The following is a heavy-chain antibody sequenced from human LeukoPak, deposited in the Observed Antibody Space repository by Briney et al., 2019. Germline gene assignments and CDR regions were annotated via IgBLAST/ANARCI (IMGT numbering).Heavy chain of an antibody. D-gene: IGHD3-10*01. CDR2: IIPIFGTA. CDR1: GGTFSSYA. CDR3: ARDTDYGSGSYYGY. V-gene: IGHV1-69*05. Sequence: ASVKVSCKASGGTFSSYAISWVRQAPGQGLEWMGGIIPIFGTANYAQKFQGRVTITTGESTSTAYMELSSLRSEDTAVYYCARDTDYGSGSYYGYWGQGTLVTVSS. J-gene: IGHJ4*02.